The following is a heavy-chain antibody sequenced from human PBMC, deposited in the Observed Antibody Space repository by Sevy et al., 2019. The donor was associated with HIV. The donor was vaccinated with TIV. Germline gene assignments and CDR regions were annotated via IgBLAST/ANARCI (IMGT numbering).Heavy chain of an antibody. J-gene: IGHJ4*02. V-gene: IGHV3-72*01. CDR3: ARVMRRILWWSLDS. Sequence: GGSLRLSCAASGFTFSDYYINWIRQAPGKGLEWVGRIGNKANSYTTESAASVKGRFTISRDDSKNSLYLQMHSLKTDDTAVYYCARVMRRILWWSLDSWGQGTLVTVSS. CDR2: IGNKANSYTT. D-gene: IGHD2-21*01. CDR1: GFTFSDYY.